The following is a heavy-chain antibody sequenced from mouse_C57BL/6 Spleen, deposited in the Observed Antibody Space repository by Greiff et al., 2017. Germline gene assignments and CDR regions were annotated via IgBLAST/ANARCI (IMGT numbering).Heavy chain of an antibody. Sequence: DVKLVESGGGLVQPGGSMKLSCVASGFTFSNYWMNWVRQSPEKGLEWVAQIRLKSDNYATHYAESVKGRFTISRDDSKSSVYLQMNNLRAEDTGIYYCTKDGYYEDYYAMDYWGQGTSVTVSS. CDR2: IRLKSDNYAT. V-gene: IGHV6-3*01. D-gene: IGHD2-3*01. J-gene: IGHJ4*01. CDR1: GFTFSNYW. CDR3: TKDGYYEDYYAMDY.